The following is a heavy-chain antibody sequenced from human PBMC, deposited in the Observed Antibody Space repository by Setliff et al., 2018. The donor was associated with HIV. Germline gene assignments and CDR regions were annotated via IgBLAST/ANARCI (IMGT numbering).Heavy chain of an antibody. CDR3: ATYPRTYYSDSGSDLQDY. CDR1: GGTLSNYV. J-gene: IGHJ4*02. D-gene: IGHD3-10*01. V-gene: IGHV1-69*05. CDR2: STPILDTT. Sequence: SVKVSCKTSGGTLSNYVITWVRQAPGQGLEWMGGSTPILDTTNYAQKFQGRVTITTDESTTTAYMELRSLTSDDTAMYYCATYPRTYYSDSGSDLQDYWGQGTLVTVSS.